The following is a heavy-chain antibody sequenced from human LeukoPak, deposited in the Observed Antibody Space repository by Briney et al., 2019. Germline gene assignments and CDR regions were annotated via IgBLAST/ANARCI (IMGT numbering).Heavy chain of an antibody. Sequence: GASVKVSCKASGGTFSSYAISWVRQAPGQGLEWMGRIIPILGIANYAQKFQGRVTITADKSTSTAYMELSSLRSEDTAVYYCARDMCPIWKPYYYYYGMDVWGQGTTVTVSS. CDR2: IIPILGIA. D-gene: IGHD1-1*01. J-gene: IGHJ6*02. V-gene: IGHV1-69*04. CDR1: GGTFSSYA. CDR3: ARDMCPIWKPYYYYYGMDV.